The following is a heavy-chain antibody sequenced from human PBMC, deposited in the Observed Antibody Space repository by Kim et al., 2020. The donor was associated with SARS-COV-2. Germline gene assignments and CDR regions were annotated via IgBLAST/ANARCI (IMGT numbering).Heavy chain of an antibody. D-gene: IGHD6-13*01. CDR1: GGSLSNYY. CDR3: ARLTRIATTGHHFDY. Sequence: SETLSLTCTVSGGSLSNYYWSWIRKSPGMGLEWIAYIYYSGSTMYNPSLESRVTISVDMSKNQFSLRLSSVTAADTAVYYCARLTRIATTGHHFDYWGQGTPVTVSS. CDR2: IYYSGST. J-gene: IGHJ4*02. V-gene: IGHV4-59*08.